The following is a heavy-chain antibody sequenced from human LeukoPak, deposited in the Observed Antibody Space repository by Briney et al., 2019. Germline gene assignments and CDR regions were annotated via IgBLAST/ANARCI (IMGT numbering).Heavy chain of an antibody. J-gene: IGHJ6*02. CDR1: GFTFGDYA. D-gene: IGHD4-23*01. CDR2: IRSKAYGGTT. Sequence: GGSLRLSCTASGFTFGDYAMSRFRQAPGKGLEWVGFIRSKAYGGTTEYAASVKGRFTISRDDSKSIAYLQMNSLKTEDTAVYYCTRDLEFRLRWYPLYYYGMDVWGQGTTVTVSS. CDR3: TRDLEFRLRWYPLYYYGMDV. V-gene: IGHV3-49*03.